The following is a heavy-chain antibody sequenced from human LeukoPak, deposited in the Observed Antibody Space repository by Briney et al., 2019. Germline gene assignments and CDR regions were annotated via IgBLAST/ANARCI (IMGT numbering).Heavy chain of an antibody. Sequence: SETLSLTCAVYGGSFSGYYWSWIRQPPGKGLEGIGEINHSGSTNYNPSLKSRVTISVDTSNNQFSLKLSSVTAADTAVYYCARRRDLRYYYGSGSIYDYWGQGTLVTVSS. J-gene: IGHJ4*02. V-gene: IGHV4-34*01. CDR2: INHSGST. CDR1: GGSFSGYY. D-gene: IGHD3-10*01. CDR3: ARRRDLRYYYGSGSIYDY.